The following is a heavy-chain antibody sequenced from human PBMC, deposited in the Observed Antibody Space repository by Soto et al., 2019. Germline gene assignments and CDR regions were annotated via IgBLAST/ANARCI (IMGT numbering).Heavy chain of an antibody. D-gene: IGHD6-6*01. CDR3: AKDLTRQLAYWLDP. V-gene: IGHV1-2*02. Sequence: AAVKVSCKASGFSFTGYYIHWLRQAPGQGLEWMGWINAHSGGTEYAQKFQGRVTLTRDTSIATAYLTLTSLTSDDTALYYCAKDLTRQLAYWLDPWGQGAQVTVSS. CDR1: GFSFTGYY. CDR2: INAHSGGT. J-gene: IGHJ5*02.